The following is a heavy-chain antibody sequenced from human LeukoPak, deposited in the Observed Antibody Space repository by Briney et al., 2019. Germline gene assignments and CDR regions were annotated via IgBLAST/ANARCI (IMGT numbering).Heavy chain of an antibody. CDR2: ISYDGTNK. D-gene: IGHD6-19*01. CDR1: GFTLNSYG. CDR3: AKVVSTAWDYHFDY. Sequence: GGSLRLSCAASGFTLNSYGMHWVRQAPGKGLEWVAVISYDGTNKYYADSVKGRFTISRDDSKNTLYLQMNSLRTEDTAVYYCAKVVSTAWDYHFDYWGQGTLVTVSS. J-gene: IGHJ4*02. V-gene: IGHV3-30*18.